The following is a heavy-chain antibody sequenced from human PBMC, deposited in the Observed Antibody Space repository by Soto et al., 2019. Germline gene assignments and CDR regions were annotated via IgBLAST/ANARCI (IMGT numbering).Heavy chain of an antibody. J-gene: IGHJ5*02. V-gene: IGHV3-23*04. CDR2: ISGSGGST. CDR3: ANGRIQLWHNWFDP. D-gene: IGHD5-18*01. Sequence: EVQLVESGGGLVQPGGSLRLSCAASGFTFSSYWMSWVRQAPGKGLEWVSAISGSGGSTYYADSVKGRFTISRDNSKNPLYLQMNSLRAEDTAVYDCANGRIQLWHNWFDPWGQGTLVTVSS. CDR1: GFTFSSYW.